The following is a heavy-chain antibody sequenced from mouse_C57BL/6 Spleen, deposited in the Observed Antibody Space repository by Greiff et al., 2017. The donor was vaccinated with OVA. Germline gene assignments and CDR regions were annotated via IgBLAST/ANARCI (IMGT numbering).Heavy chain of an antibody. Sequence: QVQLQQPGAELVKPGASVKLSCKASGYTFTSYWMQWVKQRPGQGLEWIGEIDPSDSYTNYNQKFKGKATLTVDTSSSTAYMQLSSLTSEDSAVYYCARPYYGSSYDDWGQGTTLTVSS. D-gene: IGHD1-1*01. J-gene: IGHJ2*01. V-gene: IGHV1-50*01. CDR1: GYTFTSYW. CDR3: ARPYYGSSYDD. CDR2: IDPSDSYT.